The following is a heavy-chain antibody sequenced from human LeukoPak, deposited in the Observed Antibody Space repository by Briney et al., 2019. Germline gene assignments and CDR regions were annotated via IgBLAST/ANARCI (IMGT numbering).Heavy chain of an antibody. D-gene: IGHD1-26*01. CDR3: ASDGGSYRNWFDP. V-gene: IGHV4-61*02. J-gene: IGHJ5*02. CDR1: GGSISSGSYY. CDR2: IYTSGST. Sequence: SETLSLTCTVSGGSISSGSYYRSWIRQPAGKGLEWIGRIYTSGSTNYNPSLKSRVTISVDTSKNQFSLKLSSVTAADTAVYYCASDGGSYRNWFDPWGQGTLVTVSS.